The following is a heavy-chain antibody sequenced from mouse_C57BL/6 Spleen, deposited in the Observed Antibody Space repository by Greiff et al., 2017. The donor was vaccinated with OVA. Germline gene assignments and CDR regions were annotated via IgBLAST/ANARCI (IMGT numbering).Heavy chain of an antibody. Sequence: VMLVESGPELVKPGASVKISCKASGYAFSSSWMNWVKQRPGKGLEWIGRIYPGDGDTNYNGKFKGKATLTADKSSSTAYMQLSSLTSEDSAVYFCARELGAWFAYWGQGTLVTVSA. CDR3: ARELGAWFAY. CDR2: IYPGDGDT. V-gene: IGHV1-82*01. D-gene: IGHD4-1*01. CDR1: GYAFSSSW. J-gene: IGHJ3*01.